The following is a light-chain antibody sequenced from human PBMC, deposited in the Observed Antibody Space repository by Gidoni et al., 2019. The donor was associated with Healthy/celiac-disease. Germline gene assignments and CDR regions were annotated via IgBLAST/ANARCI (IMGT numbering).Light chain of an antibody. CDR2: WAS. CDR1: KSVLYSSNNKNY. CDR3: QQYYSTPQT. Sequence: DIVMTQSPDSLAVSLGERATINCKSSKSVLYSSNNKNYLAWYQQKPGQPPKLLIYWASTRESGVPDRFSGSGSGTDFTRTISRLQAEDVAVYYCQQYYSTPQTFGQGTKVEIK. J-gene: IGKJ1*01. V-gene: IGKV4-1*01.